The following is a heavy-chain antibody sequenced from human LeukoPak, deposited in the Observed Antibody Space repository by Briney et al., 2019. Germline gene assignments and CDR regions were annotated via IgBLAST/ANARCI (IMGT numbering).Heavy chain of an antibody. J-gene: IGHJ4*02. CDR3: ARLPITMVRGVINYYFDY. D-gene: IGHD3-10*01. Sequence: NASETLSLTCTVSGGSISSYYWSWIRQPPGKGLEWIGYIYYSGSTNYNPSLKSRVTISVDTSKNQFSLKLSSVTAADTAVYYCARLPITMVRGVINYYFDYWGQGTLVTVSS. CDR1: GGSISSYY. V-gene: IGHV4-59*08. CDR2: IYYSGST.